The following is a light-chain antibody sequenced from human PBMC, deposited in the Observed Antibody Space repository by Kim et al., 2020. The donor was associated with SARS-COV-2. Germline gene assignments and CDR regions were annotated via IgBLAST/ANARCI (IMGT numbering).Light chain of an antibody. Sequence: EIVLTQSPGSLSLSPGERATLSCRASQRVSSSYLAWYQQKPGQAPRLLIYGVSSRATGIPDRFSGSGSGTDFTLTISRLEPEDFAVYHCQLYGTSRVSFGGGTKVEI. J-gene: IGKJ4*01. CDR1: QRVSSSY. CDR3: QLYGTSRVS. V-gene: IGKV3-20*01. CDR2: GVS.